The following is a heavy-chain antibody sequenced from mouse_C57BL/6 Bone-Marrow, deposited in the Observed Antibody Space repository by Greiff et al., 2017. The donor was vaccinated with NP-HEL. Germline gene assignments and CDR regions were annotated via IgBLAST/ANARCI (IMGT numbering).Heavy chain of an antibody. V-gene: IGHV1-75*01. Sequence: QVQLQQSGPELVKPGASVKISCKASGYTFTDYYINWVKQRPGQGLEWIGWIFPGSGSTYYNEKFKGKATLTVDKSSSTPYMLLSSLTSEDSAVYCCATRSAFDYWGQGTSLTVSS. D-gene: IGHD6-1*01. CDR3: ATRSAFDY. J-gene: IGHJ2*02. CDR1: GYTFTDYY. CDR2: IFPGSGST.